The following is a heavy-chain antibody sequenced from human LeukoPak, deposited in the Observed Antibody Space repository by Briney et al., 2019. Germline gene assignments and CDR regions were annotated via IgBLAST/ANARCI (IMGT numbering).Heavy chain of an antibody. CDR2: FDPEDGET. D-gene: IGHD2-2*01. J-gene: IGHJ4*02. CDR1: GYTLTELS. CDR3: ATGGSHCSSTSCYRD. V-gene: IGHV1-24*01. Sequence: GASVKVSCKVSGYTLTELSMHWGRQAPGKGLEWMGGFDPEDGETIYAQKFQGRVTMTEDTSTDTAYMELSSLRSEDTAVYYCATGGSHCSSTSCYRDWGQGTLVTVSS.